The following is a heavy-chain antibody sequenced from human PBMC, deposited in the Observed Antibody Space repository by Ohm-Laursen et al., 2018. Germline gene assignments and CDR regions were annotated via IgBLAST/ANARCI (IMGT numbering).Heavy chain of an antibody. D-gene: IGHD4-17*01. V-gene: IGHV3-9*01. J-gene: IGHJ4*02. CDR3: AKDMKPRPGLRVDH. CDR2: INWKSGTI. CDR1: GFTFDDYA. Sequence: SLRLSCAASGFTFDDYAMHWVRQPPGKGLEWVSSINWKSGTIAYADSVKGRFTISRDNANDSLYLQMNSLRAEDTALYYCAKDMKPRPGLRVDHWGQGTQVTVSS.